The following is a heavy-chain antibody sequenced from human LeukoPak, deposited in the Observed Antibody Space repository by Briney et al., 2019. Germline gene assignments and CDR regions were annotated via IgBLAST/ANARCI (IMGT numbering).Heavy chain of an antibody. V-gene: IGHV3-30*18. CDR3: AKDATDGDYVFDY. CDR2: ISYDGSNK. CDR1: GFTLSSYG. Sequence: GRSLRLFCAASGFTLSSYGMHWVRQAPGKGLEWVAGISYDGSNKYYADSVKGRFTISRDNSKNTLYLQMNSLRAEDTAVYYCAKDATDGDYVFDYWGQGTLVSVSS. D-gene: IGHD4-17*01. J-gene: IGHJ4*02.